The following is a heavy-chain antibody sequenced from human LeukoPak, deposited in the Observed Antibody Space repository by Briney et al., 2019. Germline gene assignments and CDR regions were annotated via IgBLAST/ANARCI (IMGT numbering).Heavy chain of an antibody. CDR3: AREGPKRGGYNY. Sequence: GASVKVSCKASGYTFTSYYMHWVRQAPGQGPEWMGIINPSGGSTSYAQKFQGRVTMTRDTSTSTVYMELSSLRSEDTAVYYCAREGPKRGGYNYWGQGTLVTVSS. J-gene: IGHJ4*02. CDR2: INPSGGST. V-gene: IGHV1-46*01. D-gene: IGHD5-24*01. CDR1: GYTFTSYY.